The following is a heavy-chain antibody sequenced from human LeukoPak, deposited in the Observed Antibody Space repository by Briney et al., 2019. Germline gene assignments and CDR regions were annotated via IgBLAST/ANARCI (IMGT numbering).Heavy chain of an antibody. Sequence: SETLSLTCTVSGGSLTGYYWSWIRQSPGKGLECIAYVFSTGNTNYNPSLYSRLTISVDTSKNQFSLNLSSVTAADTAVYFCARAGTRAGGAFDIWGRGTMVTVSS. CDR2: VFSTGNT. CDR1: GGSLTGYY. J-gene: IGHJ3*02. D-gene: IGHD4-23*01. CDR3: ARAGTRAGGAFDI. V-gene: IGHV4-59*08.